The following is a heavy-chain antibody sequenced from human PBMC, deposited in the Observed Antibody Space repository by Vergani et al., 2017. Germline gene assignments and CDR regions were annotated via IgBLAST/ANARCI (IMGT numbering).Heavy chain of an antibody. Sequence: EVQLLESGGGLVQPGGSLRLSCAASGFTFSSYAMSWVRQAPGKGLEWVAAISGSGGITYYADSVKGRFTISRDNTKNTLYLQMNSLRAEDTAVYYCAVEKMVVTTIWFDPWGQGTLVTVSS. D-gene: IGHD4/OR15-4a*01. CDR2: ISGSGGIT. V-gene: IGHV3-23*01. CDR3: AVEKMVVTTIWFDP. J-gene: IGHJ5*02. CDR1: GFTFSSYA.